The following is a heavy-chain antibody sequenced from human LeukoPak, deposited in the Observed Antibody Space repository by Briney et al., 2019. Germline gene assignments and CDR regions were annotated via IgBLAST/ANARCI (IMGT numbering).Heavy chain of an antibody. CDR3: AKAAAAPGFDF. CDR1: GFTFGDYA. J-gene: IGHJ4*02. V-gene: IGHV3-23*01. CDR2: VSGSGDRM. D-gene: IGHD6-13*01. Sequence: PGGSLRLSCTASGFTFGDYAMSWFRQAPGKGLEWVATVSGSGDRMYHADSVKGRFTISRDNSKNTIYLQMNSLRAEDTALYYCAKAAAAPGFDFWGQGTLVTVSS.